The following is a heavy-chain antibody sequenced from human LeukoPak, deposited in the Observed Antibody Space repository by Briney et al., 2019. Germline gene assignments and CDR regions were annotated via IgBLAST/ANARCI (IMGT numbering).Heavy chain of an antibody. V-gene: IGHV4-34*01. J-gene: IGHJ4*02. Sequence: SETLSLTCAVYGGSFSDYYWSWIRQPPGKGLEWIGEINHSGSTNDNPSLKSRVTISVDTSKNQFSLKLSSVTAADTAVYYCARHRRDGYNYVDYWGQGTLVTVSS. CDR1: GGSFSDYY. CDR3: ARHRRDGYNYVDY. D-gene: IGHD5-12*01. CDR2: INHSGST.